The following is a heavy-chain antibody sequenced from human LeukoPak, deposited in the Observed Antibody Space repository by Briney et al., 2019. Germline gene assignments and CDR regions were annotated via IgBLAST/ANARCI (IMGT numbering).Heavy chain of an antibody. CDR3: ASSLRQQLVRLHAFDI. Sequence: GESLKISCKGSGHSFTSNWIGWVRQMPGKGLEWMGIIYPGDSDTRYSPSFQGQVTISADKSISTAYLQWSSLKASDTAMYYCASSLRQQLVRLHAFDIWGQGTMVTVSS. D-gene: IGHD6-13*01. J-gene: IGHJ3*02. CDR2: IYPGDSDT. CDR1: GHSFTSNW. V-gene: IGHV5-51*01.